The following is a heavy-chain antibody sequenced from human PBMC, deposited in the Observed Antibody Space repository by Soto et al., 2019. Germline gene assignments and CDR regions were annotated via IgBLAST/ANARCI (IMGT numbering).Heavy chain of an antibody. CDR1: GFTFSSYG. Sequence: QVQLVESGGGVVQPGRSLRLSCAASGFTFSSYGMHWVRQAPGKGLEWVAVISYDGSNKYYADSVKGRFTISRDNSKNTLYLQMNSLRTEDTAVYYCAKDYSLVVVTQANWSQGTPVTVSS. D-gene: IGHD2-21*02. CDR2: ISYDGSNK. CDR3: AKDYSLVVVTQAN. V-gene: IGHV3-30*18. J-gene: IGHJ4*02.